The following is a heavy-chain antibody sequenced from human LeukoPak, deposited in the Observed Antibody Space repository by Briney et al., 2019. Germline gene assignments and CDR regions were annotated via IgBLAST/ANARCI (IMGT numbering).Heavy chain of an antibody. J-gene: IGHJ4*02. Sequence: SETLSLTCTISGDPISSYYWSWIRQPAGKGLEWIGRVYTSGTSNYHPSLKSRVTMSVDTSENRFSPKLSSVTAADTAVYYCARQEGQGGATAFDYWGQGTLVTVSS. CDR1: GDPISSYY. CDR3: ARQEGQGGATAFDY. CDR2: VYTSGTS. D-gene: IGHD1-26*01. V-gene: IGHV4-4*07.